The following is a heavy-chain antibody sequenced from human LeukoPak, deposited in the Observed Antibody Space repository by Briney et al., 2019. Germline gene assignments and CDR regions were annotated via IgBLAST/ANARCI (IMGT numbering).Heavy chain of an antibody. V-gene: IGHV3-48*01. J-gene: IGHJ5*02. CDR3: ARDFYDFWSGSIRFDP. CDR2: ISSSSNTI. Sequence: PGGSLRLSCAASGFTFSTYSMNWVRQAPGKGLEWVSYISSSSNTIYYADSVKGRFTISRDNAKNSLYRQMNSLRAEDTAVYYCARDFYDFWSGSIRFDPWGQGTLVTVSS. CDR1: GFTFSTYS. D-gene: IGHD3-3*01.